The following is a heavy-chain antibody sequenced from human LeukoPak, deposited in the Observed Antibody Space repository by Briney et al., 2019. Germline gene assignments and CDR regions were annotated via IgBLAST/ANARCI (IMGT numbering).Heavy chain of an antibody. CDR3: ARMYNSGWGAEYFQY. CDR1: GGSISTSNW. CDR2: IYHSGST. Sequence: SEALSLTCAVSGGSISTSNWWSWVRQPPGKGLEWIGEIYHSGSTNYNPSLKSRITISVDKSKNQFSLKLSSVTAADTAVYYCARMYNSGWGAEYFQYWGQGTLVTVSS. J-gene: IGHJ1*01. D-gene: IGHD6-19*01. V-gene: IGHV4-4*02.